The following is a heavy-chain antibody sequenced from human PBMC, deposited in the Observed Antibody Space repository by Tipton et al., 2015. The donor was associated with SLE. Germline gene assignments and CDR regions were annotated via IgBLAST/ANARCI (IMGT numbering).Heavy chain of an antibody. D-gene: IGHD5-12*01. CDR1: SFLVSAYH. V-gene: IGHV3-53*05. CDR2: NDFGGRT. J-gene: IGHJ4*02. Sequence: SLRLSCAFSSFLVSAYHMAWVRQAPGRGLEWVSVNDFGGRTDYADSVKGRFTVSRDSSGNTLYLQINSLRAEDAAIYYCANLERYSGYDWHFDHWGQGTQVTVSS. CDR3: ANLERYSGYDWHFDH.